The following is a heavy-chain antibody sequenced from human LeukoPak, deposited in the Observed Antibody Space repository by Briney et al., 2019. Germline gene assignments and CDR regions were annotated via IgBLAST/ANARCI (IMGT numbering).Heavy chain of an antibody. J-gene: IGHJ2*01. CDR2: IYPGDSDT. V-gene: IGHV5-51*01. D-gene: IGHD3-16*01. CDR3: ARRLGHPAPHWYFDL. Sequence: GESLKISCKGSGYSFTSYWIGWVRQMPGKGLEWMGIIYPGDSDTRYSPSFQGQVTISADKSISTAYLQWSSLKASDTAMYYCARRLGHPAPHWYFDLWGRGTLVTVSS. CDR1: GYSFTSYW.